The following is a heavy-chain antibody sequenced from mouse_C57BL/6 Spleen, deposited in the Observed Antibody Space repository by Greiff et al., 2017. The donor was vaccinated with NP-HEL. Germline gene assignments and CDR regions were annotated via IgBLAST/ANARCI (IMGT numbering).Heavy chain of an antibody. J-gene: IGHJ2*01. D-gene: IGHD2-3*01. CDR3: ARGYYEYYFDY. V-gene: IGHV14-2*01. Sequence: VQLQQSGAELVKPGASVKLSCTASGFNIKDYYMHWVKQRTEQGLEWIGRIDPEDGETKYAPKFQGKATITADTSSNTAYLQLSSLTSEDTAVYYCARGYYEYYFDYWGQGTTLTVSS. CDR1: GFNIKDYY. CDR2: IDPEDGET.